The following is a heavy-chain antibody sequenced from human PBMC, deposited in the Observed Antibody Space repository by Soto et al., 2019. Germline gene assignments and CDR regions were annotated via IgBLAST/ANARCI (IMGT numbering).Heavy chain of an antibody. CDR3: AKDREVGYTYGYFDY. CDR2: ISGRGGST. J-gene: IGHJ4*02. CDR1: GITFSSYA. Sequence: LRLSCAASGITFSSYAMSWVGQAPGKGLEWVSTISGRGGSTYYADSVKGRFTISRDNSKNTLHLQMNSLRAEDTAVYYCAKDREVGYTYGYFDYWGQGTQVTVSS. V-gene: IGHV3-23*01. D-gene: IGHD5-18*01.